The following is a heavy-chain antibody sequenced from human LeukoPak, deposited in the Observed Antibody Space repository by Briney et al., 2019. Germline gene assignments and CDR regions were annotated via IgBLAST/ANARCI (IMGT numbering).Heavy chain of an antibody. CDR3: ARDGDNCTRTSGYDPLDY. CDR2: ISAYKGNT. D-gene: IGHD2-2*01. V-gene: IGHV1-18*01. J-gene: IGHJ4*02. CDR1: VYTYPSYV. Sequence: ASVSLLYGPSVYTYPSYVTLWVRPAPGQGLEWMGWISAYKGNTNYAQKLQGRVTMTTDTSTSTAYMELRSLRSDDTAVYYSARDGDNCTRTSGYDPLDYWGQGTLVTVSS.